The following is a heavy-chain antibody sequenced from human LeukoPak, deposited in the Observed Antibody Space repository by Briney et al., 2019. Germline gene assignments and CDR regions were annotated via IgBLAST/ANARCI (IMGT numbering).Heavy chain of an antibody. D-gene: IGHD3-10*01. CDR2: IYHTGPT. J-gene: IGHJ5*02. CDR3: ARVLIWFGQLQNWFDP. Sequence: SETLSLTCTVSHYSISSNYYWGWIRQPPGRGLEWIGSIYHTGPTYYNPSLKSRVTISVDTSKNQFSLKLSSVTAADTAVYYCARVLIWFGQLQNWFDPWGPGTLVTVSS. V-gene: IGHV4-38-2*02. CDR1: HYSISSNYY.